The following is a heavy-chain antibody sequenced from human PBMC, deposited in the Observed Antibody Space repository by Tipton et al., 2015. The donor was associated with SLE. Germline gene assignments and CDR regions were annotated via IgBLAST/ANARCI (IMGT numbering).Heavy chain of an antibody. V-gene: IGHV4-59*01. D-gene: IGHD5-12*01. J-gene: IGHJ4*02. CDR2: ISYSGST. CDR3: ARDRQAYSGYDPVDY. Sequence: TLSLTCTVSGVSISGYYWSWIRQSPGKGLEWIGYISYSGSTNYNPSLRSRVTISGDTSKNHLSLKLTSLTAADTAVYYCARDRQAYSGYDPVDYWGQGTLVTVSS. CDR1: GVSISGYY.